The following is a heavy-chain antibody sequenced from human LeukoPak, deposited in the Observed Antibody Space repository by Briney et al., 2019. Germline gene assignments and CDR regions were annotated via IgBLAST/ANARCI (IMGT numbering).Heavy chain of an antibody. V-gene: IGHV4-4*09. CDR2: IYTSGTT. D-gene: IGHD3-22*01. Sequence: SSETLSLTCTVSGGSFTSYYWSWIRQPPGKGLEWIGYIYTSGTTKYNPSLKSRVTILVDTSKNQFSLKLSSVTAADTAVYYCARFLTVSQFDYWGQVTLVTVSS. J-gene: IGHJ4*02. CDR3: ARFLTVSQFDY. CDR1: GGSFTSYY.